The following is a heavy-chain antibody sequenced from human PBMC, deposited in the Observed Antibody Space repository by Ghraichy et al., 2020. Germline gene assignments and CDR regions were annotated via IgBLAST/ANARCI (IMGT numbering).Heavy chain of an antibody. Sequence: SETLSLTCTVSGGSISNYYWSWIRQPPGKGLEWIGYIYYSGSTNYNPSLKSRVTISVDTSKNQFSLKLSSVTAPDTAVYYFARAPSGGTAAGARYYYYMDVWGKGTTVTVSS. CDR3: ARAPSGGTAAGARYYYYMDV. V-gene: IGHV4-59*01. CDR2: IYYSGST. J-gene: IGHJ6*03. D-gene: IGHD6-13*01. CDR1: GGSISNYY.